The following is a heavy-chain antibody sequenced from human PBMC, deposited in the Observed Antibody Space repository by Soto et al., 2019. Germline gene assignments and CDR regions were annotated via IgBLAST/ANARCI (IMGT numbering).Heavy chain of an antibody. CDR1: GYTFTSYA. V-gene: IGHV1-18*01. Sequence: QVQLVQSGAEVKKPGASVKVSCKASGYTFTSYAISWVRQAPGQGLEWMGWISAYNGNTNYAQKLQGRVTMTTGKAPSTAYMELTGLRSHDTAVYYSARDTPPTDYWGQGTLVTVSS. CDR2: ISAYNGNT. CDR3: ARDTPPTDY. J-gene: IGHJ4*02.